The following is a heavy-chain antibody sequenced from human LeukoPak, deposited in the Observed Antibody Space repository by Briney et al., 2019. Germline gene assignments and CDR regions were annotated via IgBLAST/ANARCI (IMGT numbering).Heavy chain of an antibody. D-gene: IGHD3-16*01. V-gene: IGHV4-34*01. J-gene: IGHJ4*02. Sequence: SETLSLTCAVYGVSFSGYYWSWIRQPPGKGLEWIGEINHSGSTNYNPSLKSRVTISVDTSKNQFSLKLSSVTAADTAVYYCAGAPGGGLLDYWGQGTLVTVSS. CDR2: INHSGST. CDR3: AGAPGGGLLDY. CDR1: GVSFSGYY.